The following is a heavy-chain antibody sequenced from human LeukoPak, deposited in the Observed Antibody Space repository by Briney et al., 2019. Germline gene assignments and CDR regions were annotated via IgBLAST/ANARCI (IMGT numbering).Heavy chain of an antibody. J-gene: IGHJ3*02. CDR1: GFTFSSYA. CDR3: ATDPHYYDSSGYYSDDDAFDI. D-gene: IGHD3-22*01. CDR2: ISGSGGST. Sequence: PGGSLRLSCAASGFTFSSYAMSWVRQAPGKGLEWVSAISGSGGSTYYADSVKGRFTISRDNSKNTLYLQMNSLRAEDTAVYYCATDPHYYDSSGYYSDDDAFDIWGQGTMVTVSS. V-gene: IGHV3-23*01.